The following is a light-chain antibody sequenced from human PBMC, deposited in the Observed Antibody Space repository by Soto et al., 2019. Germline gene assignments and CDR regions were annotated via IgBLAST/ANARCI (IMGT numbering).Light chain of an antibody. CDR2: QVS. V-gene: IGLV2-8*01. Sequence: QSVLTQPPSASGSPGQSVTISCTGTSSDVGGYDFVSWYQQHPGKAPKLMIYQVSARPPGVPDRFSGSKSGNTAYLTVSGLQAEDEADYSCSSYAGSGIVVFGGGTKVTVL. CDR3: SSYAGSGIVV. CDR1: SSDVGGYDF. J-gene: IGLJ2*01.